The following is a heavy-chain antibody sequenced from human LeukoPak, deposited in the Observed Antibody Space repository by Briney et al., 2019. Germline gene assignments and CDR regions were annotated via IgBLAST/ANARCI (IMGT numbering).Heavy chain of an antibody. V-gene: IGHV3-43*02. J-gene: IGHJ4*02. CDR2: ISGDGGST. Sequence: PGGSLRLSCAASGFTFDDYATHWVRQAPGKGLGWVSLISGDGGSTYYADSVKGRFTISRDNSKNSLYLQMNSLRTEDTALYYCAKDIKSHRVATISLAYWGQGTLVTVSS. D-gene: IGHD5-12*01. CDR1: GFTFDDYA. CDR3: AKDIKSHRVATISLAY.